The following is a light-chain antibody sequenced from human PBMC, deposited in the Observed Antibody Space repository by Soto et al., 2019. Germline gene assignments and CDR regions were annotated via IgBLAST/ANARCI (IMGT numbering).Light chain of an antibody. J-gene: IGKJ5*01. CDR1: QSISSY. CDR2: AAS. V-gene: IGKV1-39*01. Sequence: DIQMTQSPSSLSASVGDRVTITCRASQSISSYLSWYQQKPGKAPKLLIFAASSLQSGVPSRFSGSGSGTDFTLTVSNLQPEDFATYYCQRSYTSRITFGLGTRLDMK. CDR3: QRSYTSRIT.